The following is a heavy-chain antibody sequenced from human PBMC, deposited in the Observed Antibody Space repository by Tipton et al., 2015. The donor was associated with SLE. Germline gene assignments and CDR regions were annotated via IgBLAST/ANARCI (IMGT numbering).Heavy chain of an antibody. CDR3: ARRYNWNYKDYFDY. V-gene: IGHV4-34*01. J-gene: IGHJ4*02. CDR2: IADTGSP. D-gene: IGHD1-7*01. CDR1: GGSFSGYH. Sequence: TLSLTCAVYGGSFSGYHLTWFRQPPGQGLEWIGEIADTGSPNYNPSLKSRVTISLDTSKSQFSLILNSLTAADTAVYDCARRYNWNYKDYFDYWGQGTPVTVSS.